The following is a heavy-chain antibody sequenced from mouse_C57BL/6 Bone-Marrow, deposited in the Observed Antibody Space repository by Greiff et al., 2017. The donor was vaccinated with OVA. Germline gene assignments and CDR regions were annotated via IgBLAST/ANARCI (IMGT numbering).Heavy chain of an antibody. CDR3: ARERWLLRGFDV. V-gene: IGHV1-50*01. J-gene: IGHJ1*03. Sequence: VQLQQPGAEFVKPGASVKLSCKASGYTFTSYWMQWVKQRPGQGLEWIGEIDPSDGNTNYNQKFKGKATLTVDTSSSTAYMQLISLTSQDSAVDSVARERWLLRGFDVWGTGTTVTVSS. D-gene: IGHD2-3*01. CDR2: IDPSDGNT. CDR1: GYTFTSYW.